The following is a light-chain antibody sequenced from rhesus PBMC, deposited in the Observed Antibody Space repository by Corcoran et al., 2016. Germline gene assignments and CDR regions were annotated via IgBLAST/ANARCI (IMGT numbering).Light chain of an antibody. CDR2: GAS. J-gene: IGKJ2*01. CDR1: QSVSSY. V-gene: IGKV3-10*01. Sequence: QVILTQSPATLSLSPGERATLSCRASQSVSSYLAWYQQKPGQAPRPHIYGASSRATGIPDRFSGSGSGTDFTLTISSLEPEDVGVYHCYQHSSGYSFGQGTKVEIK. CDR3: YQHSSGYS.